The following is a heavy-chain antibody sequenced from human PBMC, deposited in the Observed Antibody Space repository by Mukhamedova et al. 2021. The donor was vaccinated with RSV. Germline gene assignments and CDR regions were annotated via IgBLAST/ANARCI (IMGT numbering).Heavy chain of an antibody. J-gene: IGHJ3*01. CDR2: QSTWA. Sequence: QSTWATYSPSLESRVTLSLDTSKNQFSLKLSSVTAADTAVYYCAEHKGNSQGNWGQGTMVTVSS. V-gene: IGHV4-34*01. D-gene: IGHD1/OR15-1a*01. CDR3: AEHKGNSQGN.